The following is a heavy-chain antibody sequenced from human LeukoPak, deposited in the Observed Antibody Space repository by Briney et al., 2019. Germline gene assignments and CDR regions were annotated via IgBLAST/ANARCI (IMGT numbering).Heavy chain of an antibody. CDR2: IKQDGSEK. D-gene: IGHD3-3*01. V-gene: IGHV3-7*01. CDR3: ARDRPAARIFWSGPPAVELDL. Sequence: PGGSLRLSCAASGFTFSSYWMSWVRQAPGKGLEWVANIKQDGSEKYYVDSVKGRFTISRDNAKNSLYLQMNSLRAEDTAVYYCARDRPAARIFWSGPPAVELDLWGRGTLVTVSS. J-gene: IGHJ2*01. CDR1: GFTFSSYW.